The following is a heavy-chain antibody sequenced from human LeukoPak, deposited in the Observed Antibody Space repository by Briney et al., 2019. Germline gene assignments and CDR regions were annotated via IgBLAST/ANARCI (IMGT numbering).Heavy chain of an antibody. CDR3: AKFKVNSSWYRTHFDY. V-gene: IGHV3-23*01. J-gene: IGHJ4*02. Sequence: QTGGSLRLSCAASGFTFSSYGMSWVRQAPGKGLEWVSAISGSGGSTYYADSVKGRFTISRDNSKNTLYLQMNSLRAEDTAVYYCAKFKVNSSWYRTHFDYWGQGTLVTVSS. CDR1: GFTFSSYG. CDR2: ISGSGGST. D-gene: IGHD6-13*01.